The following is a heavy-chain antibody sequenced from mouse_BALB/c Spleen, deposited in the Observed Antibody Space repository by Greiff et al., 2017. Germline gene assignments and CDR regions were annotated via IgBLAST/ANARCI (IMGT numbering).Heavy chain of an antibody. CDR3: TRDGYYGGLDD. CDR2: IDPDTGGT. Sequence: QVQLQQSGAELVRPGASVTLSCKASGYTFTDYEMHWVKQTPVHGLEWIGAIDPDTGGTAYNQKFKGKATLTADKSSSTAYMELRSLTSEDSAVYYCTRDGYYGGLDDWGQGTTLTVAS. V-gene: IGHV1-15*01. J-gene: IGHJ2*01. D-gene: IGHD2-3*01. CDR1: GYTFTDYE.